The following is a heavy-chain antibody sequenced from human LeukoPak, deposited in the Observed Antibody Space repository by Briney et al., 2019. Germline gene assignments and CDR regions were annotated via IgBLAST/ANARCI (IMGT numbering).Heavy chain of an antibody. CDR2: IYPGDSDT. Sequence: GESLKISCKGSGYSFTSYWIGWVRQMPGKGLEWMGIIYPGDSDTRYSPSFQGQVTISADKSISTAYLKWSSLKASDTAMYYCARQAGYIAARPPDDYWGQGTLVTVSS. J-gene: IGHJ4*02. CDR1: GYSFTSYW. CDR3: ARQAGYIAARPPDDY. D-gene: IGHD6-6*01. V-gene: IGHV5-51*01.